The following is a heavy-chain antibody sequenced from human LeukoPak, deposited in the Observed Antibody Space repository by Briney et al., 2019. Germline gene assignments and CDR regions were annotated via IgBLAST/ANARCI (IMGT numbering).Heavy chain of an antibody. Sequence: GGSLRLSCAASGFTFSSYTMNWVRQAPGKGLEWVSSIGSSGSYIYYADSLKGRFTIPRDNAKNSLYLQMNSLRAEDTAVYYCARFSYYDSSGNDYWGQGTLVTVSS. D-gene: IGHD3-22*01. CDR3: ARFSYYDSSGNDY. V-gene: IGHV3-21*01. CDR2: IGSSGSYI. CDR1: GFTFSSYT. J-gene: IGHJ4*02.